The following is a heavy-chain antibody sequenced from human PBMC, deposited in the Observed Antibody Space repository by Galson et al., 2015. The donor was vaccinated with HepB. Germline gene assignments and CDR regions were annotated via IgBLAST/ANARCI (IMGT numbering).Heavy chain of an antibody. Sequence: SLRLSCAASGFTFSSYWMSWVRQAPGKGLEWVANIKQDGSAKYYVDSVKGRFTISRDDAKNSLYLQMNSLRAEDTAVYYCAREPFLSSSQVHYYFDYWGQGTLVTVSS. J-gene: IGHJ4*02. D-gene: IGHD6-13*01. CDR2: IKQDGSAK. CDR3: AREPFLSSSQVHYYFDY. V-gene: IGHV3-7*03. CDR1: GFTFSSYW.